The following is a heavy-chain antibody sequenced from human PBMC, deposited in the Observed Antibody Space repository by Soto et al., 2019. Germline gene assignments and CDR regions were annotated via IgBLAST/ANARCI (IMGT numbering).Heavy chain of an antibody. CDR3: ARAGGVRGVWVYYYMDV. CDR1: GGSFSGYY. D-gene: IGHD3-10*01. Sequence: SETLSLTCAVYGGSFSGYYWSWIRQPPGKGLEWIGEINHSGSTNYNPSLKSRVTISVDTSKNQFSLKLSSVTAADTAVYYCARAGGVRGVWVYYYMDVWGKGTTVTVSS. V-gene: IGHV4-34*01. CDR2: INHSGST. J-gene: IGHJ6*03.